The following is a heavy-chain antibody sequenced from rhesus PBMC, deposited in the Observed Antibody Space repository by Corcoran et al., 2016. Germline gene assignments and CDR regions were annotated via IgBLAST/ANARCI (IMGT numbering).Heavy chain of an antibody. Sequence: QVTLKESGPALVKPTQTLTLTCTFSGFSISTSGTGVGWIRPPPGKALEWLASIYWNDSKCYSTSLKSRLTISKDTSKNQVVLTMTNMDPGDTGTYFCARSLVYSGTSNYFDYWGQGVLLTVSS. D-gene: IGHD5-24*01. CDR1: GFSISTSGTG. CDR3: ARSLVYSGTSNYFDY. J-gene: IGHJ4*01. CDR2: IYWNDSK. V-gene: IGHV2-95*01.